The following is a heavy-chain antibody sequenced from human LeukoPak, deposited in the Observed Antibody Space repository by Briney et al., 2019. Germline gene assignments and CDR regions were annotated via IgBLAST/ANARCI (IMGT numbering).Heavy chain of an antibody. CDR3: ARDSGTTGEVKFDP. V-gene: IGHV4-4*07. D-gene: IGHD3-10*01. J-gene: IGHJ5*02. Sequence: PSETLSLTCTVSGGSISSYYWSWIRQPAGTALEWIGRIYTSGTITYNPSLKSRVTMSVDTSKNQFSLKLSSVTAADTAVYYCARDSGTTGEVKFDPWGQGTLVTVSS. CDR1: GGSISSYY. CDR2: IYTSGTI.